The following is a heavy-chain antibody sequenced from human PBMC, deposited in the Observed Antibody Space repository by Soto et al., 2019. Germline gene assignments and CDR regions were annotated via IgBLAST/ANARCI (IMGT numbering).Heavy chain of an antibody. CDR2: INHSGST. D-gene: IGHD6-6*01. J-gene: IGHJ6*02. Sequence: SETLSLTCAVYGGSFSGYYWSWIRQPPGRGLEWIGDINHSGSTNYNPSLKSRVTISVDTSKNQFSLKLSSVTAADTAVYYCAGAGASSSPPGSPIDYGMDVWGQGTTVTVSS. CDR3: AGAGASSSPPGSPIDYGMDV. V-gene: IGHV4-34*01. CDR1: GGSFSGYY.